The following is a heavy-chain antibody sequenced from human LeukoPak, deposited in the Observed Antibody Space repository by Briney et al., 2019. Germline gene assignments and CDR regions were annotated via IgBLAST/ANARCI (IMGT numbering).Heavy chain of an antibody. CDR2: INHSGST. Sequence: PSETLSLTCAVYGGSFSGYYWSWIRQPPGKGLEWIGEINHSGSTNYNPSLKSRVTISVDTSKNQFSLKLSSVTAADTAVYYCAREDYYDSSRVDPWGQGTLVTVSS. CDR3: AREDYYDSSRVDP. V-gene: IGHV4-34*01. CDR1: GGSFSGYY. J-gene: IGHJ5*02. D-gene: IGHD3-22*01.